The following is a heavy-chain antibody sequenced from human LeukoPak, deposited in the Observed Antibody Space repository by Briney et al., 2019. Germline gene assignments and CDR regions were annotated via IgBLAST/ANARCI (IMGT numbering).Heavy chain of an antibody. D-gene: IGHD3-10*01. CDR2: IKSKTDGGTT. J-gene: IGHJ5*02. CDR3: TTELWFGELLYNPFEP. CDR1: GFTFSNAW. Sequence: GGSLRLSCAASGFTFSNAWMSWVRQAPGKGLEWVGRIKSKTDGGTTDYAAPVKGRFTISRDDSKNTLYLQMNSLKTEDTAVYYCTTELWFGELLYNPFEPWGQGTLVTVSS. V-gene: IGHV3-15*01.